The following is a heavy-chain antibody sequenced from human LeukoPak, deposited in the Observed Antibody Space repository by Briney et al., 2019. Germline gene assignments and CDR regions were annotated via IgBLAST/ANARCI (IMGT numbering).Heavy chain of an antibody. CDR3: ARVEATIFGVDRDDY. Sequence: GASVKVSCKASGHTFTSYGISWVRQAPGQGLEWMGWISAYNGNTNYAQKLQGRVTMTTDTSTSTAYMELRSLRSDDTAVYYCARVEATIFGVDRDDYWGQGTLVTVSS. J-gene: IGHJ4*02. D-gene: IGHD3-3*01. CDR1: GHTFTSYG. V-gene: IGHV1-18*01. CDR2: ISAYNGNT.